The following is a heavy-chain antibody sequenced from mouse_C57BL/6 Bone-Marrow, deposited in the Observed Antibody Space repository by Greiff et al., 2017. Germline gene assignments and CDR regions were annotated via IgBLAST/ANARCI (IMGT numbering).Heavy chain of an antibody. J-gene: IGHJ1*03. Sequence: EVQRVESGPGLVKPSQSLSLTCSVTGYSITSGYYWNWIRQFPGNKLEWMGYISYDGSNNYNPSLKNRISITRDTSKNQFFLKLNSVTTEDTATYYCAREDGSSYLYWYFCVWGTGTTVTVSS. D-gene: IGHD1-1*01. CDR3: AREDGSSYLYWYFCV. CDR2: ISYDGSN. CDR1: GYSITSGYY. V-gene: IGHV3-6*01.